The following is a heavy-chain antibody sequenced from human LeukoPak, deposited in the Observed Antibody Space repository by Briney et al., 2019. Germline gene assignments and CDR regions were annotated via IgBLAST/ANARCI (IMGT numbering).Heavy chain of an antibody. CDR3: ARALSSGWYYFDY. V-gene: IGHV1-69*06. Sequence: VASVKVSCKASGGTFSSYAISWVRQAPGQGLEWMGGIIPIFGTANYAQKFQGRVTITADKSTSTAYMELSSLRSEDTAVYYCARALSSGWYYFDYWGQGTLVTVSS. J-gene: IGHJ4*02. CDR1: GGTFSSYA. CDR2: IIPIFGTA. D-gene: IGHD6-19*01.